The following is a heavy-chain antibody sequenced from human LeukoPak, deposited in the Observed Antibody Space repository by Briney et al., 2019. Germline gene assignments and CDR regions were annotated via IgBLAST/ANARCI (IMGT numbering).Heavy chain of an antibody. CDR3: ASSTWYSSGPSF. D-gene: IGHD6-19*01. J-gene: IGHJ3*01. CDR1: GGSFSGYY. V-gene: IGHV4-34*01. Sequence: PSETLSLTCAVYGGSFSGYYWSWIRQPPGKGLEWIGEINHSGSTNYNPSLKSRVTISVDTSKNQFSLKLSSVTAADTAVFYCASSTWYSSGPSFWGQGTMVTVSS. CDR2: INHSGST.